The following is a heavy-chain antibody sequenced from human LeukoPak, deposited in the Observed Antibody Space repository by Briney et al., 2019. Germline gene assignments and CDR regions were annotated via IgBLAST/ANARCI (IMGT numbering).Heavy chain of an antibody. D-gene: IGHD3-10*01. CDR1: GGSISSYY. V-gene: IGHV4-59*01. CDR2: IYYSGST. Sequence: SETLSLTCTVSGGSISSYYWSWIRQPPGKGLEWIGYIYYSGSTNYNPSLKSRVTISVDTSKNQFSLKLSSVTAADTAVYCCARAQLGGYYGSVLDYWGQGTLVTVSS. J-gene: IGHJ4*02. CDR3: ARAQLGGYYGSVLDY.